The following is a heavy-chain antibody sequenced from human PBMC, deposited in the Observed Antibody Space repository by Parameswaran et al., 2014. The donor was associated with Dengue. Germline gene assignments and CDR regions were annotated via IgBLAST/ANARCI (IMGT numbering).Heavy chain of an antibody. Sequence: WVRQAPGQGLEWMGWISAYNGNTNYAQKLQGRVTMTTDTSTSTAYMELRSLRSDDTAVYYCARDPGGYYDSSGYRNEIDYWGQGTLVTVSS. CDR3: ARDPGGYYDSSGYRNEIDY. D-gene: IGHD3-22*01. CDR2: ISAYNGNT. V-gene: IGHV1-18*01. J-gene: IGHJ4*02.